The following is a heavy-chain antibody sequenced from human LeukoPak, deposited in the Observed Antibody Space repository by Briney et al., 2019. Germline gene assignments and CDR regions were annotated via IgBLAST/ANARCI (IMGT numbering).Heavy chain of an antibody. CDR1: GFTFSSYA. J-gene: IGHJ4*02. CDR3: AREKQGGDGASLIDS. V-gene: IGHV3-23*01. Sequence: GGSLRLSCAASGFTFSSYAMSWVRQAPGKGLEWVSGFSGSGGSTYHADSVKGRFTISRDNSKNTLHLQMNSLRAEDTAVYYCAREKQGGDGASLIDSWGQGTLVTVSS. D-gene: IGHD2-21*02. CDR2: FSGSGGST.